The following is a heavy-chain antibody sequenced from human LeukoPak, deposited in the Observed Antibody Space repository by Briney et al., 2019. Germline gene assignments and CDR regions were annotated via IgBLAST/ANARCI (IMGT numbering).Heavy chain of an antibody. V-gene: IGHV4-59*01. CDR1: GGSISSYY. Sequence: SETLSLTCTVSGGSISSYYWSWIRQPSGKGLEWIGHIYYSGSTNYDPSLKSRVTISVDTSKNQFSLKLSSVTAADTAVYYCARADSSGYYVGYWGQGTLVTVSS. CDR2: IYYSGST. J-gene: IGHJ4*02. D-gene: IGHD3-22*01. CDR3: ARADSSGYYVGY.